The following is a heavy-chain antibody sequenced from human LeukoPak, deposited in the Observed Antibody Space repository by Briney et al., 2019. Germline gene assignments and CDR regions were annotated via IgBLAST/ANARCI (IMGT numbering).Heavy chain of an antibody. D-gene: IGHD2-2*02. CDR1: GGSFSGYY. CDR2: INHSGST. J-gene: IGHJ6*03. Sequence: PSETLSLTCAVYGGSFSGYYWSWIRQPPGKGLELIGEINHSGSTNYNPSLKSRVTISVDTSKNQFSLKLSSVTTADTAVYYCTRQAIVVVPAAILGDYYYYYMDVWGKGTTVTVSS. CDR3: TRQAIVVVPAAILGDYYYYYMDV. V-gene: IGHV4-34*01.